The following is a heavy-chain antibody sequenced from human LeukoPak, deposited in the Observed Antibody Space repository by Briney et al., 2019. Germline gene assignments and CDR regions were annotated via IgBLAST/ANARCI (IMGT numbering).Heavy chain of an antibody. CDR1: GYSFTSYW. V-gene: IGHV5-51*01. CDR3: ARHYCSSTSCYPDSYYFDY. J-gene: IGHJ4*02. Sequence: GESLKISCQGSGYSFTSYWIGWVRQMPGKGLEWMGIIYPGDSDTRYSPSFQGQVTISADKSICTAYLQWSSLKASDTAMYYCARHYCSSTSCYPDSYYFDYWGQGTLVTVSS. D-gene: IGHD2-2*01. CDR2: IYPGDSDT.